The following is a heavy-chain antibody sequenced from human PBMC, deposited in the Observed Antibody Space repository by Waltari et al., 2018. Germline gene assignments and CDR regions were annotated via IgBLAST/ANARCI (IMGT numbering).Heavy chain of an antibody. D-gene: IGHD5-18*01. V-gene: IGHV4-4*07. J-gene: IGHJ2*01. CDR3: ARAGYSYGMGDWYFDL. Sequence: QVQLQESGPGLVKPSETLSPTCTVSGGSISSYYWSWIRQPAGKGLEWIGRISTSGSTNYNPSLKSRVTMSVDTSKNQFSLKLSSVTAADTAVYYCARAGYSYGMGDWYFDLWGRGTLVTVSS. CDR1: GGSISSYY. CDR2: ISTSGST.